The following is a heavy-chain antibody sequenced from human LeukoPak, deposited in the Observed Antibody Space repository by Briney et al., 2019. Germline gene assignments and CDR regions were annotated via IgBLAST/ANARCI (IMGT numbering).Heavy chain of an antibody. Sequence: ASVKVSCKASGYTFTSYAMNWVRQAPGQGLEWMGWINTNTGNPTYAQGFTGRVVFSLDTSVSTAYLQISSLKAEDTAVYYCARAGVVPAANYYYYYMDVWGKGTTVTVSS. CDR3: ARAGVVPAANYYYYYMDV. CDR1: GYTFTSYA. J-gene: IGHJ6*03. CDR2: INTNTGNP. D-gene: IGHD2-2*01. V-gene: IGHV7-4-1*02.